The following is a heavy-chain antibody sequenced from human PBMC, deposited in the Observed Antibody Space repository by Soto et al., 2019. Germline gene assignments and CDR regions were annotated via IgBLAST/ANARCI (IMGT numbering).Heavy chain of an antibody. V-gene: IGHV4-4*02. CDR3: ARARSLLWFGELGGAGIDP. D-gene: IGHD3-10*01. CDR1: SGSISSSNW. CDR2: IYHSGST. J-gene: IGHJ5*02. Sequence: QVQLQESGPGLVKPSGTLSLTCAVSSGSISSSNWWSWVRQPPGKGLEWIGEIYHSGSTNYNPSPKSRVTRSVDKSKNQFSLKLSSVTAADTAVYYCARARSLLWFGELGGAGIDPWGQGTLVTVSS.